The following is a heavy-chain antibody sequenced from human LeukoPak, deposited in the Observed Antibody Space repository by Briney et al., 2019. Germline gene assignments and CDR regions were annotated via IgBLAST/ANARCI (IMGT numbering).Heavy chain of an antibody. J-gene: IGHJ5*02. CDR3: ARDFYDSSAYGASDWFDP. V-gene: IGHV1-2*02. D-gene: IGHD3-22*01. CDR1: GYTFSGYY. CDR2: INPNSGGT. Sequence: GASVKVSCKASGYTFSGYYMHWVRQAPGQGLEWMGWINPNSGGTNYAQKFHGRVTMTRDTSTSTAYMELSRLRSDDTAVYYCARDFYDSSAYGASDWFDPWGQGTLVTVSS.